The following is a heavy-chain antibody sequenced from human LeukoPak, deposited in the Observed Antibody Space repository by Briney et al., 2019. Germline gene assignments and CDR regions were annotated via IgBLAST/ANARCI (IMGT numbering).Heavy chain of an antibody. Sequence: GGSLRLSCAASGFTFSSYAMHWVRQAPGKGLEWVAVISYDGSNKYYADSVKGRFTISRDNSKNTLYLQMNSLRAEDTAVYYCAREYYDFWSGYYMGNGWYFDYWGQGTLVTVSS. CDR2: ISYDGSNK. J-gene: IGHJ4*02. V-gene: IGHV3-30*04. CDR1: GFTFSSYA. D-gene: IGHD3-3*01. CDR3: AREYYDFWSGYYMGNGWYFDY.